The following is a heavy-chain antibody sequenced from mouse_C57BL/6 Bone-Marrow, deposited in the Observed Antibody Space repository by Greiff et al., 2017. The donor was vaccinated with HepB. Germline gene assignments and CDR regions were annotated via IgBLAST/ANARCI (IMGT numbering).Heavy chain of an antibody. V-gene: IGHV14-4*01. Sequence: VQLQQSGAELVRPRASVKLSCTASGFNIKDDYMHWVKQRPEQGLEWIGWIDPENGDTEYASKFQGKATITADTSSNTAYLQLSSLTSEDTAVYYCTTTVVAEGFAYWGQGTLVTVSA. CDR2: IDPENGDT. CDR1: GFNIKDDY. D-gene: IGHD1-1*01. J-gene: IGHJ3*01. CDR3: TTTVVAEGFAY.